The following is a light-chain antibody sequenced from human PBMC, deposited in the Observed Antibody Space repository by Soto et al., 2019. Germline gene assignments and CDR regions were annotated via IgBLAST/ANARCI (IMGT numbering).Light chain of an antibody. CDR1: QNINSN. Sequence: EIVMTQSPATLSVSPGERATLSCRASQNINSNLAWYQQKPGQGPRLLIYGAFTRATGVPDRFTGSGSGTEFTLTISSLQSEDFAVYYCQQYNKWLTWTLGQGTKVDIK. V-gene: IGKV3-15*01. J-gene: IGKJ1*01. CDR2: GAF. CDR3: QQYNKWLTWT.